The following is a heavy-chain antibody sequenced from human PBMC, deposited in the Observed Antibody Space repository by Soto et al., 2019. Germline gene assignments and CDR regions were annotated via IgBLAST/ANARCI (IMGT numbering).Heavy chain of an antibody. V-gene: IGHV1-18*01. CDR1: GYTFTSYG. CDR2: ISAYNGNT. J-gene: IGHJ4*02. CDR3: ARPAYYDSSGYLLDY. Sequence: ASVKVSCKASGYTFTSYGISWVRQAPGQGLEWMGWISAYNGNTNYAQKLQGRVTMTTDTSTSTAYMELRSLRSDDTAVYYCARPAYYDSSGYLLDYWGQGTLVTVSS. D-gene: IGHD3-22*01.